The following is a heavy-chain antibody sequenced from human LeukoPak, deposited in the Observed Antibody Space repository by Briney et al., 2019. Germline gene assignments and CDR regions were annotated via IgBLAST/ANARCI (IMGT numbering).Heavy chain of an antibody. Sequence: PSETLSLTCTVSSGSINSYYWGWVRQPAGRGLEWIGRIYTTGKTDYNPSLKSRLTMSVDTSKRQFSLNLTSVTAADPAIYFCARHGYTASHYFLDFWSQGTLVTVSS. CDR1: SGSINSYY. V-gene: IGHV4-4*07. J-gene: IGHJ4*02. CDR3: ARHGYTASHYFLDF. CDR2: IYTTGKT. D-gene: IGHD3-16*01.